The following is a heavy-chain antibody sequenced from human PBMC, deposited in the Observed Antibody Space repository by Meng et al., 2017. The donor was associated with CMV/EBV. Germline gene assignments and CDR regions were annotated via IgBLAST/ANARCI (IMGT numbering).Heavy chain of an antibody. CDR1: GFTFSSYG. CDR3: AKGPTGTADY. J-gene: IGHJ4*02. V-gene: IGHV3-30*02. D-gene: IGHD1-1*01. Sequence: RRGGVGGGVVQPGGSLQPSCAASGFTFSSYGMHWVRQAPGKGLEWVAFIRYDGSNKYYANSVKGRFTISRDNSKNTLYLQMNSLRAEDTAVYYCAKGPTGTADYWGQGTLVTVSS. CDR2: IRYDGSNK.